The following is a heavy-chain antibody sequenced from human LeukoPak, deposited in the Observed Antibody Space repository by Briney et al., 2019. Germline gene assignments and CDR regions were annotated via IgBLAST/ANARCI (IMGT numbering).Heavy chain of an antibody. V-gene: IGHV3-30*04. J-gene: IGHJ4*02. CDR3: ARDGIRYGSGTYYPN. CDR1: GIPFSNYA. Sequence: GGSLRLSRAASGIPFSNYAMHWVRQAPGKGLEWVSLISYDGSNKYYADSVKGRFTISRDNSKNTLYLQMNSLRAEDTAIYYCARDGIRYGSGTYYPNWGQGTLVTVSS. D-gene: IGHD3-10*01. CDR2: ISYDGSNK.